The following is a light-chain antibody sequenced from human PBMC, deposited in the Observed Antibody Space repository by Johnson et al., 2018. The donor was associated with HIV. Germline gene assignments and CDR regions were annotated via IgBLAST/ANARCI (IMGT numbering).Light chain of an antibody. Sequence: QSVLTQAPSVSAAPGQKVTISCSGSSSNIGNNYVSWYQQLPGTAPKLLIYENNKRPSGIPDRFSGSKSGTSATLGITGLQTGDEADYYCGTWHTSLSGGGVFGTGTKVTVL. CDR3: GTWHTSLSGGGV. CDR1: SSNIGNNY. CDR2: ENN. J-gene: IGLJ1*01. V-gene: IGLV1-51*02.